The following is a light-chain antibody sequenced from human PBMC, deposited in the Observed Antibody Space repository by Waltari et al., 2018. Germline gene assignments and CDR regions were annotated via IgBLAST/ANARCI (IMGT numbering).Light chain of an antibody. CDR2: GIS. J-gene: IGKJ4*01. CDR3: QQYDNWPLT. V-gene: IGKV3-15*01. Sequence: ETVLTQSPATLSVSPGERATLSCRASQGISSSYFAWYQQKPGQAPRLLISGISTRATGIPARFSGSGSGTEFTLTISSLQSEDFAVYDCQQYDNWPLTFGGGTKVEF. CDR1: QGISSSY.